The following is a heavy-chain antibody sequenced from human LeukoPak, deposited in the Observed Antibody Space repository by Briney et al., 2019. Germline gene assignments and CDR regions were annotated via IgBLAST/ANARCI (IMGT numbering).Heavy chain of an antibody. CDR2: IYYSGST. J-gene: IGHJ6*03. Sequence: SETLSLTCTVSGGSISSYYWSWIRQPPGKGLEWIGYIYYSGSTNYNPSLKSRVTISVDTSKNQFSLKLSSVTAADTAVYYCARDFEGRYDFWSGYAPGYYYYYYMDVWGKGTTVTVSS. D-gene: IGHD3-3*01. CDR3: ARDFEGRYDFWSGYAPGYYYYYYMDV. V-gene: IGHV4-59*01. CDR1: GGSISSYY.